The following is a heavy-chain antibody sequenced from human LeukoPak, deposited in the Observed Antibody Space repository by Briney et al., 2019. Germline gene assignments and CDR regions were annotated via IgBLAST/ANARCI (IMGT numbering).Heavy chain of an antibody. D-gene: IGHD4-23*01. V-gene: IGHV3-53*01. J-gene: IGHJ2*01. Sequence: GGSLRLSCAASGFTVSSNYMSWARQAPGKGLEWVSVIYSGGSTYYADSVKGRFTISRDNSKNTLYLQMNSLRAEDTAVYYCARRPDYGGNSYWYFDLWGRGTLVTVSS. CDR1: GFTVSSNY. CDR2: IYSGGST. CDR3: ARRPDYGGNSYWYFDL.